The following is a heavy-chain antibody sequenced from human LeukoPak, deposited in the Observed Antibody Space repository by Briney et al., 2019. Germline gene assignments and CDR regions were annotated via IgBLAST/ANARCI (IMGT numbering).Heavy chain of an antibody. CDR2: INHSGST. V-gene: IGHV4-34*01. D-gene: IGHD2-2*01. CDR3: ARGRGWLPAAYYFDY. Sequence: PSETLSLTCAVYGGSFSGYYWSWIRQPPGKGLEWIGEINHSGSTNYNPSLKSRVTISVDTSKNQFSLKLSSVTAADTAVYYCARGRGWLPAAYYFDYWGQGTLVNVSS. J-gene: IGHJ4*02. CDR1: GGSFSGYY.